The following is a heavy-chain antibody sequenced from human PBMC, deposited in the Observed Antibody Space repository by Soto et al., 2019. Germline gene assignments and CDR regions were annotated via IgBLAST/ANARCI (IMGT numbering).Heavy chain of an antibody. Sequence: GGSLRLSCAASGFTFSNAWMSWVRQAPGKGLEWVGRIKSKTDGGTTDYAAPVKGRFTISRDDSKNTLYLQMNSLKTEDTAVYYCTTGNWGSWHFDYWGQGTLVTVSS. D-gene: IGHD7-27*01. J-gene: IGHJ4*02. CDR2: IKSKTDGGTT. CDR3: TTGNWGSWHFDY. CDR1: GFTFSNAW. V-gene: IGHV3-15*01.